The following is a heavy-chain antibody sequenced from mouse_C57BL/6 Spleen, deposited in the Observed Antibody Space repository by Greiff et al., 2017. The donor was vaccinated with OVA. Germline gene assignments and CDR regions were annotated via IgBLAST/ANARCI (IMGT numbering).Heavy chain of an antibody. CDR3: ARGVDGYSWFAY. CDR1: GYTFTSYW. J-gene: IGHJ3*01. D-gene: IGHD2-3*01. Sequence: QVQLQQSGAELVKPGASVKLSCKASGYTFTSYWMQWVKQRPGQGLEWIREIDPSDSYTNYNQKFKGKATMTVDTSSSTAYMLLSSLTSEDSAVYYCARGVDGYSWFAYWGQGTLVTVSA. CDR2: IDPSDSYT. V-gene: IGHV1-50*01.